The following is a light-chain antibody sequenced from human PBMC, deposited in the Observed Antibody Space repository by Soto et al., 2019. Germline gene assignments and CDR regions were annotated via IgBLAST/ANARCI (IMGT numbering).Light chain of an antibody. CDR1: QSVSSSY. Sequence: EIVLTQSPGTLSLSPGERATLSCRASQSVSSSYLAWYQQKPGQAPRLLIYVASSRATGSPDRFSGSGSRTDFTLTISRLGPEDFAVYYCQQYGSSPWTFGEATKVDIK. CDR2: VAS. V-gene: IGKV3-20*01. CDR3: QQYGSSPWT. J-gene: IGKJ1*01.